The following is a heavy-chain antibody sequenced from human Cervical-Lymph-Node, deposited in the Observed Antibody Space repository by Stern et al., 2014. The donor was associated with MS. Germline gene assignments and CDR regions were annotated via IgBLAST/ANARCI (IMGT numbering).Heavy chain of an antibody. CDR2: ISYDGSNK. CDR1: GFTFSRYA. V-gene: IGHV3-30*04. Sequence: VQLVQSGGGVVRPGRSLRLSCATSGFTFSRYAVLWVRQAPGKGLEWVAAISYDGSNKFYGDSVQGRFTISRDNSKNTLFLQMNNLRPEDSGVYHCARDRLDGDYVYYYGLDVWGQGTTVTVSS. CDR3: ARDRLDGDYVYYYGLDV. D-gene: IGHD4-17*01. J-gene: IGHJ6*02.